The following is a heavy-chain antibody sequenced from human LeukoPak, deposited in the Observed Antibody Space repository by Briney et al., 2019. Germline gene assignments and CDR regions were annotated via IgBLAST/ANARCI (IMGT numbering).Heavy chain of an antibody. Sequence: SETLSLTCTVSGGSISSSSYYWGWIRQPPGKGLEWIGSIYYSGSTYYNPSLKSRVTISVDTSKNQFSLKLSSVTAADTAVYYCARQVQRSAFTVTTDYFDYWGQGTLVTVSS. CDR1: GGSISSSSYY. V-gene: IGHV4-39*01. D-gene: IGHD4-17*01. CDR3: ARQVQRSAFTVTTDYFDY. J-gene: IGHJ4*02. CDR2: IYYSGST.